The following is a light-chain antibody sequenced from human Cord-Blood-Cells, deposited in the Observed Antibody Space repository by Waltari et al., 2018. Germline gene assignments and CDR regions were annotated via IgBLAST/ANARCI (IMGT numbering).Light chain of an antibody. V-gene: IGLV3-19*01. CDR2: GKN. CDR3: NSRDSSGNHYV. Sequence: SSELTQDPAVSVALGQTVRITCQGHSLISHYASWYQQKPGQAPVLVIYGKNNRPSGIPDRFSGSSSGNTASLTITGAQAEDEADYYCNSRDSSGNHYVFGTGTKVTVL. J-gene: IGLJ1*01. CDR1: SLISHY.